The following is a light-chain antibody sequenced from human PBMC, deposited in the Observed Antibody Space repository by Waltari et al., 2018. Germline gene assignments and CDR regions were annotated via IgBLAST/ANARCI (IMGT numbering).Light chain of an antibody. CDR3: QQLNSYFYT. Sequence: DIQLTQSPSFLSASVGDRVTITCRASQCISSYLAWYQQKPGKAPKLLIYAASTLQSGVPSRCSGSGSGTEFTLTISSLQPEDFATYYCQQLNSYFYTFGQGTKLEIK. CDR1: QCISSY. J-gene: IGKJ2*01. V-gene: IGKV1-9*01. CDR2: AAS.